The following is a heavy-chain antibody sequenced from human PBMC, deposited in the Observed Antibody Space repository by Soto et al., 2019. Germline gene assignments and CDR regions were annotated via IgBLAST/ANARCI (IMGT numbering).Heavy chain of an antibody. CDR3: AKAPGSYYIGGIVY. D-gene: IGHD1-26*01. Sequence: PSETLSLTCAVYGGSFSGYYWSWIRQPPGKGLEWIGEINHSGSTNYNPSLKSRVTISVDTSKNQFSLKLSSVTAADTAVYYCAKAPGSYYIGGIVYWGQGTLVTVSS. J-gene: IGHJ4*02. CDR2: INHSGST. V-gene: IGHV4-34*01. CDR1: GGSFSGYY.